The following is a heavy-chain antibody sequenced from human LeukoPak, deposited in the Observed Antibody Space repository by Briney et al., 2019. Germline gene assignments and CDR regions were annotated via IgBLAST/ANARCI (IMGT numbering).Heavy chain of an antibody. D-gene: IGHD3-10*01. J-gene: IGHJ4*02. CDR2: INPNSGGT. Sequence: ASVKVSCKASGYTFTGYYMHWMRQAPGQGLEWMGWINPNSGGTNYAQKFQGRVTMTRDTSISTAYMELSRLRSDDTAVYYCARDEMDYYGSGSYYYDYWGQGTLVTVSS. CDR1: GYTFTGYY. CDR3: ARDEMDYYGSGSYYYDY. V-gene: IGHV1-2*02.